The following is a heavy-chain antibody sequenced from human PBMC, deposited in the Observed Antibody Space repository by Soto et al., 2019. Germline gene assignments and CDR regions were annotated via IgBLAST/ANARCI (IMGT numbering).Heavy chain of an antibody. CDR2: ISGSGGST. CDR3: AKAPGTYGDYGPYYFDY. J-gene: IGHJ4*02. V-gene: IGHV3-23*01. CDR1: GFTFSSYA. D-gene: IGHD4-17*01. Sequence: PGGSLRLSCAASGFTFSSYAMSWVRQAPGKGLEWVSAISGSGGSTYYADSVKGRFTISRDNSKNTLYLQMNSLRADDTAVYYCAKAPGTYGDYGPYYFDYWGQGTLVTVSS.